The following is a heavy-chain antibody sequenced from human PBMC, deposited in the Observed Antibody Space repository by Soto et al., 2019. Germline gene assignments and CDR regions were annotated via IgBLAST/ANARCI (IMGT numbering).Heavy chain of an antibody. J-gene: IGHJ4*02. Sequence: QVQLVESGGGVVQPGRSLRLSCAASGFTFSHHGMHWVRQAPGKGLEWLTVVSSDGSITYDADSVRGRFAISRDNSKNTLYLHMTSLRTEDTAVYYCAKERDYYSNSKWSFDSWGQGILVTVSS. CDR2: VSSDGSIT. D-gene: IGHD2-21*01. CDR1: GFTFSHHG. V-gene: IGHV3-30*18. CDR3: AKERDYYSNSKWSFDS.